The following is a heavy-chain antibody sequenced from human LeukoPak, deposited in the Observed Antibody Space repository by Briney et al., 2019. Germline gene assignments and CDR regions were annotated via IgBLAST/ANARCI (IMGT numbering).Heavy chain of an antibody. J-gene: IGHJ4*02. D-gene: IGHD3-10*01. CDR2: IPSGGGT. CDR1: GFTFSTYG. CDR3: AKDAAGGYGSGSPQY. Sequence: GGSLRLSCAASGFTFSTYGMSWVRQAPGKGLQWVSTIPSGGGTYYADSVKGRFTISRDNSKNTLYLQMNSLRAEDTAVYYCAKDAAGGYGSGSPQYWGQGTLVTVSS. V-gene: IGHV3-23*01.